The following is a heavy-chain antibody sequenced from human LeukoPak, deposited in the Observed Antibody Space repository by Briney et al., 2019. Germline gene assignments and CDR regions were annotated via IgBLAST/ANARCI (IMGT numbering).Heavy chain of an antibody. D-gene: IGHD2-2*01. Sequence: ASVKVSCKASGYTFTSYDINWVRQATGQGLEWMGWMNPNSGNTGYAQKFQGRDTMTRNTSISTAYMELSSLRSEDTAVYYCARGLVNIPRTVVPAAGGYWGQGTLVTVSS. CDR1: GYTFTSYD. CDR3: ARGLVNIPRTVVPAAGGY. V-gene: IGHV1-8*01. J-gene: IGHJ4*02. CDR2: MNPNSGNT.